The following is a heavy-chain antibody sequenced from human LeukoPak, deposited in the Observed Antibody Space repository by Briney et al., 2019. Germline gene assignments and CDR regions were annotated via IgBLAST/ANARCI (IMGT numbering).Heavy chain of an antibody. CDR2: IYYSGST. Sequence: SETLSLTCTVSGGSISRHYWSWIRQPPGKGLEWVGYIYYSGSTNYNPSLKSRVTISVDTSKNQFSLKLSSVTAADTAVYYCARGLYGDYTPSRWFDPWGQGTLVTVSS. CDR1: GGSISRHY. V-gene: IGHV4-59*11. J-gene: IGHJ5*02. CDR3: ARGLYGDYTPSRWFDP. D-gene: IGHD4-17*01.